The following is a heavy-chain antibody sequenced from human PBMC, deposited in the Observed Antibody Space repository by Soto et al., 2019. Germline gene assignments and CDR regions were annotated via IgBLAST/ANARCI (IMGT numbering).Heavy chain of an antibody. V-gene: IGHV1-18*01. J-gene: IGHJ4*02. CDR3: ARDLDGSGSYYTDY. CDR1: GYSFSIYV. CDR2: IKPYNGNT. Sequence: ASVKVSCKASGYSFSIYVINWVRQAPGQGLEWMGWIKPYNGNTKYAQNLQGRMTMTTDTSTSTAYMALRSLRADDTAVYYCARDLDGSGSYYTDYWGQGTLVTVSS. D-gene: IGHD3-10*01.